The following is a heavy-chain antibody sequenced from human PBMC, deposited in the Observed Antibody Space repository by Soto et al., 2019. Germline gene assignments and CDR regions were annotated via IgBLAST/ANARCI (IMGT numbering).Heavy chain of an antibody. CDR2: LYNTRST. Sequence: PSETLSLTCSVSGGSISSYYWTWFRQPPGKGLEWIGYLYNTRSTNYNPSLKSRVTISLDTSKNQFFLNLSSVTAADTAVYYCAGMSFTVFGEVIDNFYFYGMDVWGQGTTVTVSS. J-gene: IGHJ6*02. V-gene: IGHV4-59*03. D-gene: IGHD3-3*01. CDR3: AGMSFTVFGEVIDNFYFYGMDV. CDR1: GGSISSYY.